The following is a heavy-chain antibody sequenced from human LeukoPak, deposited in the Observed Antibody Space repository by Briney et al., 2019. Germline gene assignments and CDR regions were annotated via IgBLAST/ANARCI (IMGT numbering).Heavy chain of an antibody. D-gene: IGHD3-10*01. V-gene: IGHV1-69*05. CDR3: ATERIWFGDPAYYYMDV. CDR2: IIPIFGTA. J-gene: IGHJ6*03. CDR1: GGTFSSYA. Sequence: SVKVPCKASGGTFSSYAISWVRQAPGQGLEWMGGIIPIFGTANYAQKFQGRVTITTDESTSTAYMELSSLRSEDTAVYYCATERIWFGDPAYYYMDVWGKGTTVTVSS.